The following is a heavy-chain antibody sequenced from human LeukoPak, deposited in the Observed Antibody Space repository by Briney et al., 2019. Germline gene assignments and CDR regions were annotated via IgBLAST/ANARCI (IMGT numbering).Heavy chain of an antibody. D-gene: IGHD1-1*01. V-gene: IGHV1-8*03. Sequence: ASVKVSCRASGYTFTIYDINWVRQATGQGLEWMGWMNPNNGNTGYAQKFQGRVTITRNTSINTAYMELSSLKSEDTAVYYCAREVGRIHAFDIWGQGTMVTVSS. J-gene: IGHJ3*02. CDR2: MNPNNGNT. CDR3: AREVGRIHAFDI. CDR1: GYTFTIYD.